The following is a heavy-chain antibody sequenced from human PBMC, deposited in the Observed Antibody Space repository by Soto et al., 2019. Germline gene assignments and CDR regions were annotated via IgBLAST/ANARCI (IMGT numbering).Heavy chain of an antibody. D-gene: IGHD6-19*01. CDR1: GFTFSSYA. V-gene: IGHV3-23*01. J-gene: IGHJ3*02. CDR3: AKDRIAVAGTVDAFDI. CDR2: ISGSGGST. Sequence: PGGSLRLSCAASGFTFSSYAMSWVRQAPGKGLEWVSAISGSGGSTYYADSVKGRFTISRDNSKNTLYLQMNSLRAEDTAVYYCAKDRIAVAGTVDAFDIWGQGTMVTVSS.